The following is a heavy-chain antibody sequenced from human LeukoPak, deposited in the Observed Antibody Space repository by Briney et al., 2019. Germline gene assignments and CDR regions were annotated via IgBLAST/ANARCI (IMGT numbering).Heavy chain of an antibody. V-gene: IGHV3-74*01. Sequence: GGSLRLSCAASGFTFSSYWMHWVRQAPGKGLVWVSRINSDGSSTSYADSVKGRFTISRDNAKNTLYLQMNSLRAEDTAVYYCARDRYVTVSTYYYYYYGMDVWGQGTTVTVSS. J-gene: IGHJ6*02. CDR3: ARDRYVTVSTYYYYYYGMDV. CDR2: INSDGSST. D-gene: IGHD3-16*02. CDR1: GFTFSSYW.